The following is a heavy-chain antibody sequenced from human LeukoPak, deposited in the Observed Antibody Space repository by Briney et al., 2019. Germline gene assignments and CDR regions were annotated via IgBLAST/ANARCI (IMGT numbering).Heavy chain of an antibody. CDR2: IWYDGSKK. CDR1: GFTFRNYG. D-gene: IGHD6-13*01. V-gene: IGHV3-33*06. Sequence: PGGSLRLSCAASGFTFRNYGMHWVRQAPDKGLEWVAIIWYDGSKKYYADSVRGRFTISRDNSKNTVSLQMNNLSPEDTAVYYCAKGGLAAADIDYWGQGTLVTVSS. J-gene: IGHJ4*02. CDR3: AKGGLAAADIDY.